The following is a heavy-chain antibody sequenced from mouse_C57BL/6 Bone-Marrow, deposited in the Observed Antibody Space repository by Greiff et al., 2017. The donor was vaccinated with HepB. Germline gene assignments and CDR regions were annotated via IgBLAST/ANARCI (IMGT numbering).Heavy chain of an antibody. CDR1: GYTFTDYY. D-gene: IGHD2-3*01. J-gene: IGHJ1*03. V-gene: IGHV1-26*01. CDR2: INPNNGGT. CDR3: ARSWLLRGWYFDV. Sequence: VQLQQSGPELVKPGASVKISCKASGYTFTDYYMNWVKQSHGKSLEWIGDINPNNGGTSYNQKFKGKATLTVDKSSSTAYMELRSLTSEDSAVYYCARSWLLRGWYFDVWGTGTTVTVSS.